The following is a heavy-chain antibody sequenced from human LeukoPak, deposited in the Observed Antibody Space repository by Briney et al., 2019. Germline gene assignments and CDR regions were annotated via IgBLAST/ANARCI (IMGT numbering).Heavy chain of an antibody. J-gene: IGHJ4*02. CDR2: ISSSGTTK. D-gene: IGHD3-10*01. CDR1: GFTFSDYY. V-gene: IGHV3-11*01. CDR3: AKAPYYYGSGSGIDY. Sequence: GGSLRLSCAASGFTFSDYYMSWIRQAPGKGLEWVSYISSSGTTKYYADSVKGRFTISRDNAKNSLYLQMNSLRAEDTAVYYCAKAPYYYGSGSGIDYWGQGTLVTVSS.